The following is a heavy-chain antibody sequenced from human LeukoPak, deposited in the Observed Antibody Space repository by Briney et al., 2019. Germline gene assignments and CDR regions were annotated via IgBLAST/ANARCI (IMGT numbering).Heavy chain of an antibody. D-gene: IGHD3-3*01. V-gene: IGHV4-39*01. CDR1: GGSISSSSYY. J-gene: IGHJ4*02. Sequence: PSETLSLTCTVSGGSISSSSYYWGWIRQPPGKGLEWIGSIYYSGSTYYNPSLKSRVTISVDTSKNQFSLKLSSVTAADTAVYYCARRDYDFWSGYFDWGQGTLVTVS. CDR3: ARRDYDFWSGYFD. CDR2: IYYSGST.